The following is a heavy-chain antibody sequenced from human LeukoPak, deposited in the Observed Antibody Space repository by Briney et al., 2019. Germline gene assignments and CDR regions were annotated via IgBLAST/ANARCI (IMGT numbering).Heavy chain of an antibody. CDR2: IYHSGST. CDR3: ARGSSSSVYYGMDV. J-gene: IGHJ6*02. CDR1: GGSISSGGYS. V-gene: IGHV4-30-2*01. D-gene: IGHD6-6*01. Sequence: SETLSLTCAVSGGSISSGGYSWSWIRQPPGKGLEWIGYIYHSGSTYYNPSLKSRVTISVDRSKNQFSLKLSSVTAADTAVYYCARGSSSSVYYGMDVWGQGTTVTVSS.